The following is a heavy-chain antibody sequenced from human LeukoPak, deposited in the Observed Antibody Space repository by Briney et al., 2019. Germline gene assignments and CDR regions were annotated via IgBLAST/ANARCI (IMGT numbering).Heavy chain of an antibody. CDR2: IIPIFGTT. Sequence: ASVKVSCKASGGTFSSYAISWVRQAPGQGLEWMGGIIPIFGTTNYAQKFQGRVTITTDESTSTAYMELSSLRSEDTAVYYCARGVNNWFDPWGQGTLVTVSS. D-gene: IGHD4-11*01. J-gene: IGHJ5*02. V-gene: IGHV1-69*05. CDR3: ARGVNNWFDP. CDR1: GGTFSSYA.